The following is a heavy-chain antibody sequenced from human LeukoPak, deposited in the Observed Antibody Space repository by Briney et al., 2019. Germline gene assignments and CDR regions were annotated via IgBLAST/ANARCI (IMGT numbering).Heavy chain of an antibody. Sequence: GGSLRLSCAASGVTFSSYGMHWVRQAPGKGLEWVANIKQDGSEKYYVDSVKGRFTISRDNAKNSLYLQMNSLRAEDTAVYYCAREGDVLLWFGEPGGYFDYWGQGTLVTVSS. CDR2: IKQDGSEK. D-gene: IGHD3-10*01. V-gene: IGHV3-7*01. CDR3: AREGDVLLWFGEPGGYFDY. J-gene: IGHJ4*02. CDR1: GVTFSSYG.